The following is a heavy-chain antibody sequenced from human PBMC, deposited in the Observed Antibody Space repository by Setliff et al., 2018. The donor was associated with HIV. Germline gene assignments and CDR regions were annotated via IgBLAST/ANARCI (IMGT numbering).Heavy chain of an antibody. V-gene: IGHV1-3*01. CDR2: IKAGNGDT. CDR1: XXXFTXXA. D-gene: IGHD6-13*01. Sequence: WASVKVSCKASXXXFTXXALHWVRQAPGKRLEGMGWIKAGNGDTKSSQKFQGRVTITRDTSASTAYMELSSLRSEDTGVYYCAIGSSNWPHRPNNYYFDYWGQGTXXXVSS. CDR3: AIGSSNWPHRPNNYYFDY. J-gene: IGHJ4*02.